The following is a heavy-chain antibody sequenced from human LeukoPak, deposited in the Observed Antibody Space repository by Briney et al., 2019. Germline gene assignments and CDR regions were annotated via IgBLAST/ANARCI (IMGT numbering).Heavy chain of an antibody. CDR1: GGTFSSYA. CDR2: IIPIFGTA. D-gene: IGHD6-6*01. V-gene: IGHV1-69*01. CDR3: ARTSLPSIAAPAFDP. Sequence: ASVEVSCKASGGTFSSYAISWVRQAPGQGLEWMGGIIPIFGTANYAQKFQGRVTITADESTSTAYMELSSLRSEDTAVYYCARTSLPSIAAPAFDPWGQGTLVTVSS. J-gene: IGHJ5*02.